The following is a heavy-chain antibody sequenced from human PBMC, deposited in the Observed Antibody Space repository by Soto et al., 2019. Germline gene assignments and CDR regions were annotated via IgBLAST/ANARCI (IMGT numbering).Heavy chain of an antibody. D-gene: IGHD1-26*01. Sequence: QVQLVQSGAEVKKPGSSVKVSCKASGGTFSSYTISWVRQAPGKGLEWMGRIIPVLDIAPYAQKFQGRVTITADKSTSTAYMELSSLRSEVTAVYYCAAGGQGAGDSGGQGTMVTVSS. J-gene: IGHJ3*02. CDR2: IIPVLDIA. CDR1: GGTFSSYT. V-gene: IGHV1-69*02. CDR3: AAGGQGAGDS.